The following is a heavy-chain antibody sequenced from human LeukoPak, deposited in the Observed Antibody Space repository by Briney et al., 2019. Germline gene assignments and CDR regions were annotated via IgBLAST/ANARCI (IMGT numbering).Heavy chain of an antibody. V-gene: IGHV4-59*01. J-gene: IGHJ4*02. CDR2: IYYGGST. CDR3: ARVGYNSGWYVLDY. Sequence: SETLSLTCTVSGGSISSDYWSWMRQPPGKGLEWIGNIYYGGSTIYDPSLKSRVTISIDTSKNQFSLNLSSVTVADTAEYFCARVGYNSGWYVLDYWGQGTLVTVSS. CDR1: GGSISSDY. D-gene: IGHD6-19*01.